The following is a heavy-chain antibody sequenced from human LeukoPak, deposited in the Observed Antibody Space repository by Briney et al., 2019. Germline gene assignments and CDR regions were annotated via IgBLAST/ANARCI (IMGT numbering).Heavy chain of an antibody. CDR1: GFTLSSYW. CDR3: ASYYGSGSRRAFDI. Sequence: GGSLRLSCAASGFTLSSYWMSWVRQAPGKGLEWVANIKQDGSEKYYVDSVKGRFTISRDNAKNSLYLQMNSLRAEDTAVYYCASYYGSGSRRAFDIWGQGTMVTVSS. CDR2: IKQDGSEK. J-gene: IGHJ3*02. V-gene: IGHV3-7*03. D-gene: IGHD3-10*01.